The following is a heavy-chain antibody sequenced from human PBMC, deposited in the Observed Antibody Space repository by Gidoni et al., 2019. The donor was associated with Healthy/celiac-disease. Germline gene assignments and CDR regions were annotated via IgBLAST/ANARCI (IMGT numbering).Heavy chain of an antibody. J-gene: IGHJ6*02. CDR2: IWYDGSNK. CDR1: GFTFSSYG. D-gene: IGHD3-16*01. Sequence: QVQLVESGGGVVQPGRSLRLSCAASGFTFSSYGMHWVRQAPGKGLEWVAVIWYDGSNKYYADSVKGRFTISRDNSKNTLYLQMNSMRAEDTAVYYCARDMNSYGMDVWGQGTTVTVSS. V-gene: IGHV3-33*01. CDR3: ARDMNSYGMDV.